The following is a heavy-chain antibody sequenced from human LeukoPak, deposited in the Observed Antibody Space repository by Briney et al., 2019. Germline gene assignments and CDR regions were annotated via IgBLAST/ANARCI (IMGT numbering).Heavy chain of an antibody. CDR2: INHSGST. Sequence: SETLSLTCAVYGGSFSGYYWRWIRQPPGKGLEWIGEINHSGSTNYNPSLKSRVTISVDTSKNQFSLKLSSVTAADTAVYYCARGQEVEYSSSSGLDYWGQGTLVTVSS. D-gene: IGHD6-6*01. CDR1: GGSFSGYY. J-gene: IGHJ4*02. V-gene: IGHV4-34*01. CDR3: ARGQEVEYSSSSGLDY.